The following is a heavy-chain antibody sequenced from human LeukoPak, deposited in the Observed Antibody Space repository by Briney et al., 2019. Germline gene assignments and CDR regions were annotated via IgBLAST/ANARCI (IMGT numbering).Heavy chain of an antibody. J-gene: IGHJ6*03. D-gene: IGHD2-2*01. Sequence: SETLSLTCAVYGGSFSGYYWSWIRQPPGKGLEWIGEINHSGTTKYNPSLKSRVTISVDTSKNQFSLKLSSVTAADTAVYYCAFLVVPAPIDYMDVWDNGTTVTVSS. V-gene: IGHV4-34*01. CDR1: GGSFSGYY. CDR2: INHSGTT. CDR3: AFLVVPAPIDYMDV.